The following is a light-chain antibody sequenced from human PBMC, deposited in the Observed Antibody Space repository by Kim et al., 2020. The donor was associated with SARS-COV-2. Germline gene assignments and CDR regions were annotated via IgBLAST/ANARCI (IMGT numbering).Light chain of an antibody. CDR2: SAA. CDR3: QQAHRFPLT. J-gene: IGKJ4*01. V-gene: IGKV1-12*01. CDR1: QSVRIW. Sequence: ASVGDSVTITCRASQSVRIWLAWYQQKPGKTPTRLMYSAASLESGVPSRFSGSGFGTDFTLTISSLQPEDVATYFCQQAHRFPLTFGGGTKVEIK.